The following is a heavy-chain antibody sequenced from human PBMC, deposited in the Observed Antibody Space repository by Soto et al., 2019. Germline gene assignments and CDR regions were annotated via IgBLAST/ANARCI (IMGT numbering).Heavy chain of an antibody. Sequence: GGSLRLSCAASGFTFSDYYMSWIRQAPGKGQEWVSYISSSSSYTNYADSVKGRFTISRDNAKNSLYLQMNSLRAEDTAVYYCARDSGAAAGMADYWGQGTLVTVSS. V-gene: IGHV3-11*06. J-gene: IGHJ4*02. CDR2: ISSSSSYT. D-gene: IGHD6-13*01. CDR1: GFTFSDYY. CDR3: ARDSGAAAGMADY.